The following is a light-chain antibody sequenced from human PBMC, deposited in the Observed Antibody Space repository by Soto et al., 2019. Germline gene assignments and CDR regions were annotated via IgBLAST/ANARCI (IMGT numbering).Light chain of an antibody. J-gene: IGKJ1*01. V-gene: IGKV1-5*01. CDR2: DAS. CDR1: QSISSW. Sequence: DIQMTQSPSTLSASVGDRVTITCRASQSISSWLAWYQQKPGKAPKLLIYDASSLESGVPSRFSGSGYGTEFPLTISSLQPDDFATYYCQQYKSYSPWTFGQGTKVEIK. CDR3: QQYKSYSPWT.